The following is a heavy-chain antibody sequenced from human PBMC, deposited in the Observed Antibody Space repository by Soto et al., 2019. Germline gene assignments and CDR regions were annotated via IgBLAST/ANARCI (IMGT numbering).Heavy chain of an antibody. J-gene: IGHJ6*02. V-gene: IGHV1-69*01. Sequence: QVQLVQSGAEVKKPGSSVKVSCKASGGTFSSYAISWVRQAPGHGLEWMGGIIPISGTANYAQKFQGRVTITADESTSTAYMELSSLRSEDTAVYYCARSQGSRTSLEIYYYYYYGMDVWGQGTTVTVSS. CDR1: GGTFSSYA. CDR3: ARSQGSRTSLEIYYYYYYGMDV. CDR2: IIPISGTA. D-gene: IGHD2-2*01.